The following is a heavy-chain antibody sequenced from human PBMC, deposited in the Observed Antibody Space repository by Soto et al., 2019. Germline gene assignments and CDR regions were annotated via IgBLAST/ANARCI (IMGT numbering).Heavy chain of an antibody. Sequence: GGSLRLSCEASGFPFSSYGIHWVRQAPGKGLEWLAIIWNDGSNEYYADSVKGRFTISRDNSKNTVYLQVKSLRVEDTAIYYCAKEVSLGSTVDLGYWGQGALVTVSS. CDR3: AKEVSLGSTVDLGY. J-gene: IGHJ4*02. CDR1: GFPFSSYG. V-gene: IGHV3-33*06. CDR2: IWNDGSNE. D-gene: IGHD7-27*01.